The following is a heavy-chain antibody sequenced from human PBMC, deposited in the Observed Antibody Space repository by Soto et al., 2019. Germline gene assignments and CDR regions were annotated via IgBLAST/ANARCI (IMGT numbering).Heavy chain of an antibody. CDR1: GFTFDDYA. V-gene: IGHV3-9*01. Sequence: GGSLRLSRAASGFTFDDYALHCVRQVPGKGLEWVSVINWHSGRIGYGDSVNGRFAISRDNAKKSLHLHMNSLRAEDTAVYYCAKDGIAHDYYYYGMDVWGQGTTVTVSS. CDR2: INWHSGRI. D-gene: IGHD1-20*01. CDR3: AKDGIAHDYYYYGMDV. J-gene: IGHJ6*02.